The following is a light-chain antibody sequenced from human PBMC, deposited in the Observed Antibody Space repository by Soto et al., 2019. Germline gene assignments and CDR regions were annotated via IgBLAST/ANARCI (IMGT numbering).Light chain of an antibody. CDR2: SNN. V-gene: IGLV1-44*01. CDR1: SSNIGSNT. CDR3: AAWDDSVNGFYV. J-gene: IGLJ1*01. Sequence: QSVLTQPPSASGTPGQRVTISCSGSSSNIGSNTVNWYQQLPGTAPKLLIYSNNQQPSGVPDRFSGSKSGTSASLAISGLQSEDEADYYCAAWDDSVNGFYVFGTGTKLTVL.